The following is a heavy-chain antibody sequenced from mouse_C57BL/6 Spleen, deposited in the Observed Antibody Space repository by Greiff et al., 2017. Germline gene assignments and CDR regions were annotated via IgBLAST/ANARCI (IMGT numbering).Heavy chain of an antibody. CDR2: ISNLAYSI. Sequence: EVQLVESGGGLVQPGGSLKLSCAASGFTFSDYGMAWVRQAPRKGPEWVAFISNLAYSIYYADTVTGRFTISRENAKNTLYLEMSSLRSEDTAMYYCARQTYDYSWFAYWGQGTLVTVSA. CDR1: GFTFSDYG. J-gene: IGHJ3*01. CDR3: ARQTYDYSWFAY. V-gene: IGHV5-15*01. D-gene: IGHD2-4*01.